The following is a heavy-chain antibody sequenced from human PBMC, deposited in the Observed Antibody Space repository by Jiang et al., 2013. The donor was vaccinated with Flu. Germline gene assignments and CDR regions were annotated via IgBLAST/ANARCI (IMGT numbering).Heavy chain of an antibody. D-gene: IGHD4-17*01. J-gene: IGHJ3*02. Sequence: SGPGLVKPSETLSLACAVSGASISSSSYYWGWIRQPPGEGLEWIGSIYYSGSTYYNPSLESRVTISADTSKNDISLKLSSVTAADTAMYYCARHYYGDYNLGFNAFDIWGQGTMVTVSS. CDR3: ARHYYGDYNLGFNAFDI. V-gene: IGHV4-39*01. CDR1: GASISSSSYY. CDR2: IYYSGST.